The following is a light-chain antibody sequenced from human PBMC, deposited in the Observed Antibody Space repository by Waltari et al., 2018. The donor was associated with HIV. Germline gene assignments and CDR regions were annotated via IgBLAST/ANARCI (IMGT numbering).Light chain of an antibody. CDR2: AAS. CDR3: QQSYSTPQT. CDR1: QNIRKY. V-gene: IGKV1-39*01. J-gene: IGKJ1*01. Sequence: DIQMTQSPSSLSASVGDRVTITCRASQNIRKYLNWYQQKPGKTPELLGFAASNLQSGVPSRFRGSGSGTDFTLTISSLQREDFATYYCQQSYSTPQTFGQGTKVEIK.